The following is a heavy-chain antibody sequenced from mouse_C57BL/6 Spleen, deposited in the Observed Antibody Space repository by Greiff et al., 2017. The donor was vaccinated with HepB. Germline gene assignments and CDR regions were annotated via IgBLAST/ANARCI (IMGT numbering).Heavy chain of an antibody. D-gene: IGHD2-4*01. V-gene: IGHV1-74*01. CDR1: GYTFTSYW. J-gene: IGHJ2*01. Sequence: QVHVKQPGAELVKPGASVKVSCKASGYTFTSYWMHWVKQRPGQGLEWIGRIHPSDSDTNYNQKFKGKATLTVDKSSSTAYMQLSSLTSEDSAVYYCAMPYDYDPYYFDYWGQGTTLTVSS. CDR3: AMPYDYDPYYFDY. CDR2: IHPSDSDT.